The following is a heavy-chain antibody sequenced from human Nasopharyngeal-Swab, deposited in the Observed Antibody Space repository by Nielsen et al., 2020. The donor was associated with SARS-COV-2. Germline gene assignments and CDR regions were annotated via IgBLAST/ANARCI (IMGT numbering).Heavy chain of an antibody. CDR1: GFTFDDYA. D-gene: IGHD2/OR15-2a*01. Sequence: SLKISCAASGFTFDDYAMHWVRQAPGKGLEWVSGISWNSGSIGYADSVKGRSTISRDNAKNSLYLQMNSLRAEDTALYYCAKLPDPFSSTDYWGQGTLVTVSS. CDR3: AKLPDPFSSTDY. J-gene: IGHJ4*02. V-gene: IGHV3-9*01. CDR2: ISWNSGSI.